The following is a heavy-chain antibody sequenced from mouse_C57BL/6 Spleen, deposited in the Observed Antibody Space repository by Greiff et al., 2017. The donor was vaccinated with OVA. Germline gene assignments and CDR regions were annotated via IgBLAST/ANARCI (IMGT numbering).Heavy chain of an antibody. D-gene: IGHD4-1*01. V-gene: IGHV10-3*01. CDR3: VRASANWEDYAMDY. Sequence: DVKLVESGGGLVQPKGSLKLSCAASGFTFNTYAMHWVRQAPGKGLEWVARIRSKSSNYATYYADSVKDRFTISRDDSQSMLYLQMNNLKTEDTAMYYCVRASANWEDYAMDYWGQGTSVTVSS. CDR2: IRSKSSNYAT. J-gene: IGHJ4*01. CDR1: GFTFNTYA.